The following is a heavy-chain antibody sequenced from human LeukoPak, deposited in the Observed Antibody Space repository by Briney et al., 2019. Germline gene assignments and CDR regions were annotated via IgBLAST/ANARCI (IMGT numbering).Heavy chain of an antibody. Sequence: PGRSLRLSCAASGFTFSSYAMHWVRQAPGKGLEWVAVISYDGSNKYYADSVKGRFTISRDNSKKTLYLQMNSLRAEDTAVYYCARAQLNYDFWSGYRQYNWFDPWGQGTLVTVSS. CDR3: ARAQLNYDFWSGYRQYNWFDP. D-gene: IGHD3-3*01. CDR1: GFTFSSYA. V-gene: IGHV3-30-3*01. CDR2: ISYDGSNK. J-gene: IGHJ5*02.